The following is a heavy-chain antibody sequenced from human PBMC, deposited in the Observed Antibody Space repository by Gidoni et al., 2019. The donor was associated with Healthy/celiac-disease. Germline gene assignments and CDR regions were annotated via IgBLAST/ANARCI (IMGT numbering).Heavy chain of an antibody. Sequence: EVQLVESGGGLVHPGRSLSPSCAASGFTFDDYAMHWVRQAPGKGLEWVSGIRWNSGSIGYADSVKGRFTISRDKAKNSLYLQMNSRRAEDTALYYCAKEGDGYNRRFDYWGQGTLVTVSS. CDR2: IRWNSGSI. CDR1: GFTFDDYA. J-gene: IGHJ4*02. D-gene: IGHD5-12*01. V-gene: IGHV3-9*01. CDR3: AKEGDGYNRRFDY.